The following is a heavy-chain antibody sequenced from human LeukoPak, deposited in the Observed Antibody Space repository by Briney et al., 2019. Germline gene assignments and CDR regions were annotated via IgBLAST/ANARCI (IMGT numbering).Heavy chain of an antibody. J-gene: IGHJ3*02. Sequence: PGRSLSLSCAASGFTFSSYVMHWVRQAPGKGLEWVAVTSYDGRNKKYADSVKGRFTISRDNSKNTLYLQMNSLRAEDTAVYYCAKIVVVAATRAPDVFDIWGQGTMVTVSS. CDR2: TSYDGRNK. D-gene: IGHD2-15*01. V-gene: IGHV3-30*18. CDR1: GFTFSSYV. CDR3: AKIVVVAATRAPDVFDI.